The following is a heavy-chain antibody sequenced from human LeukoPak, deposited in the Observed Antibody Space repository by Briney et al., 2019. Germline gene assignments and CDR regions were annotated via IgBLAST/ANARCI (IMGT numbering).Heavy chain of an antibody. D-gene: IGHD1-20*01. Sequence: PSETLSLTCTVSGGSISSSTSYWGWVRQPPSKGLEGIGSIYYSGNTYYNPSLKSRVTISVDTSKNQFSLKLSSVTAADTAVYYCARPPAITETRPSNAFDIWGQGTMVTVSS. CDR3: ARPPAITETRPSNAFDI. CDR1: GGSISSSTSY. CDR2: IYYSGNT. J-gene: IGHJ3*02. V-gene: IGHV4-39*01.